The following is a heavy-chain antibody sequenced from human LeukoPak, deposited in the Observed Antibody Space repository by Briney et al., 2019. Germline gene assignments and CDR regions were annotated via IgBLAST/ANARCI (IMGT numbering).Heavy chain of an antibody. Sequence: GGSLRLSCAASGFTFSSYWMNWVRQAPGKGLVWVSRIASDGSSTTYADSVKGRFSISRDNAKYTLYLQMNSLRVEDTAVYYCARGRPHGNDYWGQGTLVTVSS. D-gene: IGHD4-23*01. CDR2: IASDGSST. CDR1: GFTFSSYW. CDR3: ARGRPHGNDY. V-gene: IGHV3-74*01. J-gene: IGHJ4*02.